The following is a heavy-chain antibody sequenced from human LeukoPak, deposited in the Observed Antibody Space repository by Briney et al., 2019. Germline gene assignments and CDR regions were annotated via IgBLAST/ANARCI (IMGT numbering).Heavy chain of an antibody. Sequence: GGSLRLSCTGSGFTFSSYWMSWVRQAPGKGLEWVANIKQDGSEKYYVDSVKGRFTISRDNAKNSLYLQMNSLRAEDTAVYYCANANPGYCSSTSCVDYWGQGTLVTVSS. J-gene: IGHJ4*02. D-gene: IGHD2-2*01. CDR3: ANANPGYCSSTSCVDY. CDR2: IKQDGSEK. CDR1: GFTFSSYW. V-gene: IGHV3-7*01.